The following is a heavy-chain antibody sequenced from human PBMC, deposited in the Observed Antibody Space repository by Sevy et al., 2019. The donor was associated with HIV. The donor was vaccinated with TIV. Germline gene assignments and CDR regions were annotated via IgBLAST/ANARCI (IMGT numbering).Heavy chain of an antibody. D-gene: IGHD3-22*01. J-gene: IGHJ1*01. CDR1: GFSLSTSGVG. CDR3: ADRGGAHYYDSCGYYTRAEYFEH. Sequence: SGPTLVNPTQTLTLTCTFSGFSLSTSGVGVGWIRQPPGKALEWLAVIYWNDDQRYSPSLKSRLTITKDTSKNQVVLTMTNMDPVETATYYCADRGGAHYYDSCGYYTRAEYFEHWGQGTLVTVSS. CDR2: IYWNDDQ. V-gene: IGHV2-5*01.